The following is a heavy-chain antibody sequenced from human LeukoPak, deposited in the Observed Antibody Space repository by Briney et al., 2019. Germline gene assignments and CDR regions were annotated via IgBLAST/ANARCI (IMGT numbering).Heavy chain of an antibody. CDR3: AKDEQWLVRYFDY. D-gene: IGHD6-19*01. Sequence: HSGGSLRLSCAASGFTFSSYAMSWVRQAPGKGLEWVSAISGSGGSTYYADSVKGRFTISRDNSKNTLYLQMNSLRAEDTAVYYCAKDEQWLVRYFDYWGQGTLVTVSS. J-gene: IGHJ4*02. CDR2: ISGSGGST. V-gene: IGHV3-23*01. CDR1: GFTFSSYA.